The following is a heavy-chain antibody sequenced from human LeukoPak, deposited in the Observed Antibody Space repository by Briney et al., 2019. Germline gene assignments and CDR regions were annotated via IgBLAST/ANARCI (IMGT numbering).Heavy chain of an antibody. CDR3: ANQAHSLFDY. J-gene: IGHJ4*02. Sequence: GGSLRLSCAASGFTFSAYWMAWVRQAPGKGLEWVANINQDGSEEYYADSVRGRFTISRDNAKNSLYLQMNSLRAEDTALYYCANQAHSLFDYWGQGTLVTVSS. V-gene: IGHV3-7*03. D-gene: IGHD2-15*01. CDR1: GFTFSAYW. CDR2: INQDGSEE.